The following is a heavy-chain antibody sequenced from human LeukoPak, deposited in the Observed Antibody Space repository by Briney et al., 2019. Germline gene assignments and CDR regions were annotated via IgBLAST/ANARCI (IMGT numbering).Heavy chain of an antibody. CDR3: ARIGNYYFDY. V-gene: IGHV4-31*09. Sequence: SETLSLTCTVSGGSISSGGYYWSWIRQHPGKGLEWIGEIYHSGSTNYNPSLKSRVTISVDKSKNQFSLKLSSVTAADTAVYYCARIGNYYFDYWGQGTLVTVSA. CDR1: GGSISSGGYY. J-gene: IGHJ4*02. CDR2: IYHSGST. D-gene: IGHD1-1*01.